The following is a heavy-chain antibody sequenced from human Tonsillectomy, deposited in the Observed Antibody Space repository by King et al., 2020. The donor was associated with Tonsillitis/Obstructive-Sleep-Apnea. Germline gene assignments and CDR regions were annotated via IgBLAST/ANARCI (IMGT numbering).Heavy chain of an antibody. D-gene: IGHD1-1*01. Sequence: QLVQSGAEVKKPGASVKVSCKASGYTFTSYGITWVRQAPGQGLEWMGWISAYNGNRNYAQKFQGRVTMTTDTSTSTAYMELRSLRSDDTAIYYCARGGQRSVSQDFVYWSQGTLVTVSS. CDR3: ARGGQRSVSQDFVY. J-gene: IGHJ4*02. V-gene: IGHV1-18*01. CDR2: ISAYNGNR. CDR1: GYTFTSYG.